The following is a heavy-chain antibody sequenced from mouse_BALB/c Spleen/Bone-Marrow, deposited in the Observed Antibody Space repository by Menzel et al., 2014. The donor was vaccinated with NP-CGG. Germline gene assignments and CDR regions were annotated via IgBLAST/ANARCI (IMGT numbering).Heavy chain of an antibody. CDR2: IDPPNGNT. V-gene: IGHV14-3*02. J-gene: IGHJ3*01. Sequence: VQLQQPGAELVKPGASVKLSCTASGFNIKETYMHWVKQRPERGLEWIGRIDPPNGNTKYDPKFQGKATITADTSSNTAYLQLSSLTSEDTAVYYCASYYYGSSRFAYWGQGTLVTVSA. CDR1: GFNIKETY. D-gene: IGHD1-1*01. CDR3: ASYYYGSSRFAY.